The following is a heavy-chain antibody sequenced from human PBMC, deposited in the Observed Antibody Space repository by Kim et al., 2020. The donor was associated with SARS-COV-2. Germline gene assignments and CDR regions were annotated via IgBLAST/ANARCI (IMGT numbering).Heavy chain of an antibody. J-gene: IGHJ4*02. CDR3: AKDRSYSSGWYSDY. Sequence: ADSVKGRLTISRDNRKNSLFLQINSLRTEDTALYYCAKDRSYSSGWYSDYGGQGTLVTVSS. D-gene: IGHD6-19*01. V-gene: IGHV3-43*01.